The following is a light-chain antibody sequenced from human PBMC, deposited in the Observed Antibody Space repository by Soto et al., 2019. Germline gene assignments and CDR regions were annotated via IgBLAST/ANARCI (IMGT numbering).Light chain of an antibody. V-gene: IGLV2-11*01. Sequence: QSALTQPRSVSGSPGQSVTIFCTGTSSDVGGYNFVSWYQQHPDKAPKVMIYDVSKRPSGVPDRFSGSKSGDTASLTISGLQAEDEAAYHCCSYAGSSYVFGTGTKVTVL. CDR1: SSDVGGYNF. J-gene: IGLJ1*01. CDR3: CSYAGSSYV. CDR2: DVS.